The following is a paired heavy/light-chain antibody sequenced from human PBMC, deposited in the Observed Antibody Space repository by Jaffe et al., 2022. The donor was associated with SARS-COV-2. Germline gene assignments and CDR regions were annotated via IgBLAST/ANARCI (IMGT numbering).Light chain of an antibody. J-gene: IGLJ2*01. V-gene: IGLV2-14*03. CDR2: DVS. CDR3: SSYTGSGTLLL. Sequence: QSALTQPASVSGSPGQSITISCTGTSSDVGGYNYVSWYQQHPGKAPKLMIFDVSNRPSGVSDRFSGSKSGNTASLTISGLQAEDEADYYCSSYTGSGTLLLFGGGTKLTVL. CDR1: SSDVGGYNY.
Heavy chain of an antibody. CDR1: GFTVRSDY. J-gene: IGHJ4*02. CDR3: AREGPYCSDGICNRKHYFDY. Sequence: EVQLVESGGGLIQPGGSLRLSCAASGFTVRSDYMSWVRQAPGKGLEWVSVIYSGTSTYYADSVKGRFTISRDNSKNTLYLQMNSLRAEDTAVYYCAREGPYCSDGICNRKHYFDYWGQGTLVTVSS. D-gene: IGHD2-15*01. CDR2: IYSGTST. V-gene: IGHV3-53*01.